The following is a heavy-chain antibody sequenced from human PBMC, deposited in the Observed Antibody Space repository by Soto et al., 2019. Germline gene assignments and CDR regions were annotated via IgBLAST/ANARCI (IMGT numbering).Heavy chain of an antibody. CDR2: IYYSGST. V-gene: IGHV4-31*03. CDR3: ARVVPATHNDY. CDR1: GGSISSGGYY. Sequence: QVQLQESGPGLVKPSQTLSLTCTVSGGSISSGGYYWSWIRQHPGKGLEWIGYIYYSGSTYYNPSLKIRVTISVDTSNTQFSLKLSSVTAADTAVYYCARVVPATHNDYWGQGILVTVSS. J-gene: IGHJ4*02. D-gene: IGHD2-15*01.